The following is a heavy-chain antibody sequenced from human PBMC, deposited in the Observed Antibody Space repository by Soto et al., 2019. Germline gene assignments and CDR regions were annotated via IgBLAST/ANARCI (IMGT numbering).Heavy chain of an antibody. D-gene: IGHD3-22*01. V-gene: IGHV3-48*01. J-gene: IGHJ5*02. CDR2: ISSSSSTI. CDR3: ARGLYNTNAYFPSYKWFDP. Sequence: PGGSLRLSCAASGFTFSSYSMNWVRQAPGKGLEWVSYISSSSSTIYYADSVKGRFTISRDNAKNSLYLQMNSLRAEDTAVYYCARGLYNTNAYFPSYKWFDPWGQGTLVTVSS. CDR1: GFTFSSYS.